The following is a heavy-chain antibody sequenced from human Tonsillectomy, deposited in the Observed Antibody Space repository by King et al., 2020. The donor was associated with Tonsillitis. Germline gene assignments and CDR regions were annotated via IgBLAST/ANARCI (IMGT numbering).Heavy chain of an antibody. J-gene: IGHJ3*02. CDR1: GFTFSNYW. V-gene: IGHV3-7*03. CDR2: IRKDGSAK. D-gene: IGHD3-22*01. Sequence: VQLVESGGGLVQPGGSLRLSCAGSGFTFSNYWMTWVRQTPGKGLEWVANIRKDGSAKYYVDSVKGRFTISRDNAKEAVYLQMDRLRADDTAVYFCARDVDPYDGSVHYDAFDMWGQGTLVTVSS. CDR3: ARDVDPYDGSVHYDAFDM.